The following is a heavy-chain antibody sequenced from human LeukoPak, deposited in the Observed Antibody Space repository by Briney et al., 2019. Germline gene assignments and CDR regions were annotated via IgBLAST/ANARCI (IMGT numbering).Heavy chain of an antibody. CDR1: GFTFSSYA. CDR3: AKLGYCISAACP. V-gene: IGHV3-23*01. CDR2: MSGSGDNT. Sequence: GGSLRLSCAASGFTFSSYAMSWVRQAPGKGLEWVSTMSGSGDNTYYTDSVKGRFTISRDNSKNTLYLQMNSLRAEDTALYYCAKLGYCISAACPWGQGTLVTVSS. J-gene: IGHJ5*02. D-gene: IGHD2-2*01.